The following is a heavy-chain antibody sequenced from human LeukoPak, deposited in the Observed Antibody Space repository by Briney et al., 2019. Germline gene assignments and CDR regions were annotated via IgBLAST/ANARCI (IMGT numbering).Heavy chain of an antibody. J-gene: IGHJ4*02. CDR1: GFTFSSYA. V-gene: IGHV3-30*04. D-gene: IGHD3-22*01. Sequence: GGSLRLSCAASGFTFSSYAMHWVRQAPGKELEWVAVISYDGSNKYYADSVKGRFTISRDNSKNTLYLQMNSLRAEDTAVYYCARERGYYDSSGYLDYWGQGTLVTVSS. CDR2: ISYDGSNK. CDR3: ARERGYYDSSGYLDY.